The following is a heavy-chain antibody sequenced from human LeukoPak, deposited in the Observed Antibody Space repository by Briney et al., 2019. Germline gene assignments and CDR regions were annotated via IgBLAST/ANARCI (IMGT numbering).Heavy chain of an antibody. CDR1: GFISSSYW. CDR3: AREVGGYSYGYRPTELYWYFDL. D-gene: IGHD5-18*01. CDR2: INSDGSST. V-gene: IGHV3-74*01. Sequence: PGGFLRLSCAASGFISSSYWMFWVRRAPGKGLLCVSRINSDGSSTSYADSVKGRFTISRDNAKNTLYLQMNSLRAEDTAVYYCAREVGGYSYGYRPTELYWYFDLWGRGTLVTVSS. J-gene: IGHJ2*01.